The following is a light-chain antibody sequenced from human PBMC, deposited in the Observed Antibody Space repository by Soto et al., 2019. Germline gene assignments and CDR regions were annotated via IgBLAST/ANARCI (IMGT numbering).Light chain of an antibody. J-gene: IGKJ1*01. CDR1: QSISSSY. Sequence: EIVFTQYPGTLSLSPGERATLSCRASQSISSSYLAWYQHKPGQPPRLLIFGASSRAAGIPARFSGSGSGTDFTLTISRLEPEDFAVYYCQKYGSSPPWTFGQGTKVDIK. CDR3: QKYGSSPPWT. V-gene: IGKV3-20*01. CDR2: GAS.